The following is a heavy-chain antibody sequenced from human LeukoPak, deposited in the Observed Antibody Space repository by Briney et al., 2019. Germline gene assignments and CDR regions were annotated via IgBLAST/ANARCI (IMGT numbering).Heavy chain of an antibody. CDR3: AKDQGGSTAYFFDY. CDR1: GFTFSSYA. J-gene: IGHJ4*02. V-gene: IGHV3-23*01. Sequence: GGSLRLSCAASGFTFSSYAMTWVRLAPGKGLEWVSAISGGDGDTYYADSVKGRFTISRDNSKNTLYLQMNGLRAEDTAVYYCAKDQGGSTAYFFDYWGQGTLVTVSS. D-gene: IGHD3-16*01. CDR2: ISGGDGDT.